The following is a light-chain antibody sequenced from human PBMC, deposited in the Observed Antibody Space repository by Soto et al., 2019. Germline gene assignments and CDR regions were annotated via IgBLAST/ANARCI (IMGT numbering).Light chain of an antibody. CDR1: QSLLHSDGYNY. CDR3: MEGLQSLPT. CDR2: LTS. J-gene: IGKJ3*01. V-gene: IGKV2-28*01. Sequence: DIVMTQSPLSLPVTPGEPASISCRSSQSLLHSDGYNYLDWYLQKPGQSPQLLIYLTSKRASGVPDRFSGSGSGTDSILKISRVEAEDVGVYYCMEGLQSLPTFGPGTKVHIK.